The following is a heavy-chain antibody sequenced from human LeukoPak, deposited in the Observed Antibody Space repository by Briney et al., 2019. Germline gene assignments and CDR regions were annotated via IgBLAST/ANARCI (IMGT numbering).Heavy chain of an antibody. D-gene: IGHD2-21*01. J-gene: IGHJ6*03. CDR3: ARDSLVAYCGGDCPGPYYMDV. V-gene: IGHV3-21*01. CDR2: ISSSSYI. Sequence: GGSLRLSCAASGFTFSSYSMNWVRQAPGKGLEWVSSISSSSYIYYADSVKGRFTISRDNAKNSLYLQMNSLRAEDTAVYYCARDSLVAYCGGDCPGPYYMDVWGKGTTVTVSS. CDR1: GFTFSSYS.